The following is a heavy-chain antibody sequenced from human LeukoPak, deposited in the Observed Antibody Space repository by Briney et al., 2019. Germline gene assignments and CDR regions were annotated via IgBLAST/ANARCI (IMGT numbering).Heavy chain of an antibody. J-gene: IGHJ4*02. D-gene: IGHD3-9*01. CDR3: AKQLDDRRGY. Sequence: SGGSLRLSCVASGFTFTNYGLHWVRQAPGKGLEWVAFIRYDGSDTSYADSVKGRFTISRDDSKNTLFLQMKSLRVEDTAVYFCAKQLDDRRGYWGQGTLVTVSS. CDR2: IRYDGSDT. V-gene: IGHV3-30*02. CDR1: GFTFTNYG.